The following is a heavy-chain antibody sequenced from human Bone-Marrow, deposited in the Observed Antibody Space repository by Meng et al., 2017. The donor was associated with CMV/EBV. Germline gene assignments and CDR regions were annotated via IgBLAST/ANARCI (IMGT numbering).Heavy chain of an antibody. V-gene: IGHV4-39*07. CDR1: GASVSSINYY. J-gene: IGHJ4*02. D-gene: IGHD2-2*01. CDR3: AREYQLLLDY. CDR2: VYYTGST. Sequence: GSLRLSCTVSGASVSSINYYWGWIRQPPGKGLEWIGSVYYTGSTYYNASLKSRVTISLDMSRNQFSLKLSSVTAADTAIYYCAREYQLLLDYWGRGTLATVSS.